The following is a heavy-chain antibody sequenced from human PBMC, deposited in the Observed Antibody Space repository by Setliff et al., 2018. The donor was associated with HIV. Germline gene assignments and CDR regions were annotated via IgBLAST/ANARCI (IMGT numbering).Heavy chain of an antibody. V-gene: IGHV1-2*02. CDR2: INPNSSAHNGRI. J-gene: IGHJ1*01. D-gene: IGHD6-13*01. CDR3: ATDPGYSSTWYSESFQH. CDR1: GYTFTDYY. Sequence: ASVKVSCKASGYTFTDYYIHWVRQAPGQGLEWMGWINPNSSAHNGRINYAQKFQGRVTMTTDRSTSTAYMELSSLRSDDTAMYYCATDPGYSSTWYSESFQHWGQGTVVTVSS.